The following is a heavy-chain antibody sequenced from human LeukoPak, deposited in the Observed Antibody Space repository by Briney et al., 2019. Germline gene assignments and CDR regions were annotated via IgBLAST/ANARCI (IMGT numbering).Heavy chain of an antibody. D-gene: IGHD1-26*01. CDR3: AKGGKWDVTPFDY. CDR2: ISGGGGST. V-gene: IGHV3-23*01. Sequence: PGGSLRLSCAASGSTFGNYYMSWVRQAPGKGLEWVSTISGGGGSTYYADSVKGRFTISRDNSKNTLYLQVNSLRAEDTAVYYCAKGGKWDVTPFDYWGQGTLVTVSS. J-gene: IGHJ4*02. CDR1: GSTFGNYY.